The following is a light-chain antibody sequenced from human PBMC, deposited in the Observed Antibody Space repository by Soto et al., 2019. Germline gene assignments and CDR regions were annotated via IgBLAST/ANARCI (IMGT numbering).Light chain of an antibody. CDR3: QQYIRWPLT. CDR2: DAS. J-gene: IGKJ4*01. Sequence: VSNQSPATLSLSPGERATLSCGASQSLSSRYLAWYQQKPGLAPRLLIYDASTRATGTPARFSGSGSGTEFTLTISSLQSEDFAVYYCQQYIRWPLTFGGGTKVDVK. V-gene: IGKV3-15*01. CDR1: QSLSSRY.